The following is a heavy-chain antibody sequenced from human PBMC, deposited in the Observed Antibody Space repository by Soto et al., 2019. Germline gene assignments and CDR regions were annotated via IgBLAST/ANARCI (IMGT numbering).Heavy chain of an antibody. CDR3: ASFWQSYSSNHSGGMDV. J-gene: IGHJ6*02. V-gene: IGHV5-51*01. Sequence: GESLKISCKASGYSFTTDWIGWVRQMPGKGLEWMGIIYPGDSDTRYSPSFQGQVTISADKSISTAYLQWSSLKASDTAMYYCASFWQSYSSNHSGGMDVGGQGTPVTVSS. CDR2: IYPGDSDT. D-gene: IGHD5-18*01. CDR1: GYSFTTDW.